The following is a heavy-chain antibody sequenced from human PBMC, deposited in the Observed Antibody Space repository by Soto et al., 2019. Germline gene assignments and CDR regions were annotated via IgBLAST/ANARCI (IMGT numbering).Heavy chain of an antibody. CDR3: ARGLRFLEWLLLGGY. D-gene: IGHD3-3*01. Sequence: QVQLVQSGAEVKKPGASVKVSCKASGYTFTSYAMHWVRQAPGQRLEWMGWINAGNGNTKYSQKFQGRVTITRDTSASTAYMELSSLRSEDTAVYYCARGLRFLEWLLLGGYWGQGTLVTVSS. CDR1: GYTFTSYA. CDR2: INAGNGNT. J-gene: IGHJ4*02. V-gene: IGHV1-3*01.